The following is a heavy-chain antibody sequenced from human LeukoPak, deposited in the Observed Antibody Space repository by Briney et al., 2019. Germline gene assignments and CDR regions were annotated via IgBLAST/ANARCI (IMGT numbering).Heavy chain of an antibody. CDR3: ASAGSRVRVVSTVPSGGTEDDY. CDR1: GESFSGYY. D-gene: IGHD4-17*01. V-gene: IGHV4-34*01. Sequence: PSETLSLTCAVYGESFSGYYWSWIRQPPGKGLEWIGEINHSGSTNYNPSLKSRVTISVDTSKNQFSLKLSSVTAADTAVYYCASAGSRVRVVSTVPSGGTEDDYWGQGTLVTVSS. J-gene: IGHJ4*02. CDR2: INHSGST.